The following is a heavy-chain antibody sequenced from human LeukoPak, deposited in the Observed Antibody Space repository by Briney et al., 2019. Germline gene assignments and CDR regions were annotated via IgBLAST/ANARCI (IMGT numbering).Heavy chain of an antibody. Sequence: GGSLRLSCAASGFTFSGYWMSWVRQTPEKGLEWVANIKQDGNEKYYVDSVKGRFTISRDNAKNSLYLQMNSLRADHTAVYYCARDKIVGPTTLDYWGQGTLVTVSS. CDR1: GFTFSGYW. CDR3: ARDKIVGPTTLDY. CDR2: IKQDGNEK. D-gene: IGHD1-26*01. J-gene: IGHJ4*02. V-gene: IGHV3-7*01.